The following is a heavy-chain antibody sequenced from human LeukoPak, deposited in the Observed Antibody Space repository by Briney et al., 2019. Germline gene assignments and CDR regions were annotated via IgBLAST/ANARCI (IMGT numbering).Heavy chain of an antibody. J-gene: IGHJ4*02. V-gene: IGHV3-21*01. Sequence: GGSLRLSCAAPGFTFSTYSMNWVRQAPGKGLEWLSSITRSSYIYYADSVKGRFTISRDNAKNSLYLQMNSLRAEDTAVYYCARGHSSSWMSEIDYWDQGTLVTVSS. CDR3: ARGHSSSWMSEIDY. D-gene: IGHD6-13*01. CDR2: ITRSSYI. CDR1: GFTFSTYS.